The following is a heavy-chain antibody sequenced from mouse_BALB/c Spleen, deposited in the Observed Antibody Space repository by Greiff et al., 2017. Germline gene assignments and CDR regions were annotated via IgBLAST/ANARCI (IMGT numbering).Heavy chain of an antibody. V-gene: IGHV5-4*02. CDR3: ARGYYPTTGFAY. D-gene: IGHD2-1*01. CDR1: GFTFSDYY. J-gene: IGHJ3*01. CDR2: ISDGGSYT. Sequence: EVQLVESGGGLVKPGGSLKLSCAASGFTFSDYYMYWVRQTPEKRLEWVATISDGGSYTYYPDSVKGRFTISRDNAKNNLYLQMSSLKSEDTAMYYCARGYYPTTGFAYWGQGTLVTVSA.